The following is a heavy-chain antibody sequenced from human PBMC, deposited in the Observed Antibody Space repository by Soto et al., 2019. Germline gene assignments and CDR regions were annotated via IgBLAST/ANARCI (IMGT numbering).Heavy chain of an antibody. CDR2: INHSGST. CDR1: GGSFSGYY. Sequence: SETLSLTCAVYGGSFSGYYWSWIRQPPGKGLEWIGEINHSGSTNYNPSLKSRVTISVDTSKNQFSLKLSSVTAADTAVYYCARGVFGYCSGGSCYFKGDDAFDIWGQGTMVTVSS. CDR3: ARGVFGYCSGGSCYFKGDDAFDI. D-gene: IGHD2-15*01. J-gene: IGHJ3*02. V-gene: IGHV4-34*01.